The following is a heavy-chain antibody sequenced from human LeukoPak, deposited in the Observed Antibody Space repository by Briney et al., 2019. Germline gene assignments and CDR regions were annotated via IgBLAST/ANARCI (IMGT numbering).Heavy chain of an antibody. CDR1: GFTFSSYG. Sequence: PGGSLRLSCAASGFTFSSYGMHWVRQAPGKGLEWVAAIWYDGSNKYYADSVKGRFTISRDNSKNTLYLQMNSLRAEDTAVYYCARDSRFGSGSHAYYYYGMDVWGQGTTVTVSS. J-gene: IGHJ6*02. V-gene: IGHV3-33*01. D-gene: IGHD3-10*01. CDR2: IWYDGSNK. CDR3: ARDSRFGSGSHAYYYYGMDV.